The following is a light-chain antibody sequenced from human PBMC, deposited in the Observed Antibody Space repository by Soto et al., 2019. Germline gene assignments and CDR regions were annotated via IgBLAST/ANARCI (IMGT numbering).Light chain of an antibody. CDR3: SSYISSNTLV. CDR1: SSDVGGYKF. J-gene: IGLJ1*01. V-gene: IGLV2-14*01. Sequence: QSALTQPASVSGSPGQSITISCTGTSSDVGGYKFVSWHQQHPGQAPKLMIFEVSNRPSGISNRFSGSKSGNTASLTISGLQAEDEGDYYCSSYISSNTLVFGTGTKVTVL. CDR2: EVS.